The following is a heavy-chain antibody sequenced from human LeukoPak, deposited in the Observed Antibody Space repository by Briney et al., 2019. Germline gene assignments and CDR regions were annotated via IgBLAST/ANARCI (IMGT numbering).Heavy chain of an antibody. Sequence: GGSLRLSCAASGFTFSTYAMFWVRQAPGKGLEWVSYISSSGSTIYYADSVKGRFTISRDNAKSSLYLQMNSLRAEDTAVYYCAELGITMIGGVWGKGTTVTISS. CDR1: GFTFSTYA. J-gene: IGHJ6*04. CDR2: ISSSGSTI. D-gene: IGHD3-10*02. CDR3: AELGITMIGGV. V-gene: IGHV3-48*03.